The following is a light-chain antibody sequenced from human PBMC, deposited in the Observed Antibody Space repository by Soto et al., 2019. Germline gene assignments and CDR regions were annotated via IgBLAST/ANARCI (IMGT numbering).Light chain of an antibody. CDR2: AAS. Sequence: DMQMTQSPSSLSASVGDRVTITCRASRSISSYLNWYQQKPGKAPKLLIYAASSLQSGVPSRFSGSGSETDFTLTISSLQPEDFATYYCQQSYSTPLTFGGGTKVEIK. V-gene: IGKV1-39*01. CDR1: RSISSY. CDR3: QQSYSTPLT. J-gene: IGKJ4*01.